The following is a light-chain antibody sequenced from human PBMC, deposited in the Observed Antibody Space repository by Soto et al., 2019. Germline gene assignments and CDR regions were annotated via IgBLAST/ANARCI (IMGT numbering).Light chain of an antibody. CDR2: DVN. Sequence: QSALTQPRSVSGSPGQSVTISCTGTSSDVGNYNYVSWYQQHPGKAPKLMIYDVNKRPSGVPDRFSGSKSGNTASLTISGLQTEDVADYYCCSYAGSYTWVFGGGTKRTVL. CDR3: CSYAGSYTWV. J-gene: IGLJ3*02. V-gene: IGLV2-11*01. CDR1: SSDVGNYNY.